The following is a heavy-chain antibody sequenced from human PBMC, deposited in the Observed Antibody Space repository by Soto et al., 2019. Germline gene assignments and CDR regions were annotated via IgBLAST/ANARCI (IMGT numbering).Heavy chain of an antibody. CDR1: GGSISSSSYY. D-gene: IGHD6-13*01. CDR3: ARHLGGIAAAGTRFDP. Sequence: SETLSLTCTVSGGSISSSSYYWGWIRQPPGKGLEWIGSIYYSGSTYYNPSLKSRVTISVDTSKNQFSLKLSSVTAADTAVYYCARHLGGIAAAGTRFDPWGQGTLVTVSS. CDR2: IYYSGST. V-gene: IGHV4-39*01. J-gene: IGHJ5*02.